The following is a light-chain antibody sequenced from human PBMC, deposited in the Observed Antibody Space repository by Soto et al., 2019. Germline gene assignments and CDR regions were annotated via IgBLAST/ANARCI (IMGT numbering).Light chain of an antibody. V-gene: IGLV2-14*03. J-gene: IGLJ3*02. CDR3: SSYPSNTVL. CDR2: DVS. Sequence: QSALTQPASVSGSPGQSITISCTGASSDVGDYTYVSWYQQRPGKAPKLIISDVSDRPSGVSNRFSGSKSGNTASLTISWLQADDEADYYCSSYPSNTVLFGGGTKLTVL. CDR1: SSDVGDYTY.